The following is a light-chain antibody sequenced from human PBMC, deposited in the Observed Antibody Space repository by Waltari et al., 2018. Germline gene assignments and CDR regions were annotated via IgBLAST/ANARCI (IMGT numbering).Light chain of an antibody. CDR2: GAS. J-gene: IGKJ1*01. Sequence: EIVLTQSPGTLSLSPGERGTLSCRASQSVSRFLAWYQQIPGQPPRLLIYGASNRATGIPDRFSGSGSGTDFSLTISRLEPEDFAVYYCQKYDRLPATFGQGTKVEIK. V-gene: IGKV3-20*01. CDR3: QKYDRLPAT. CDR1: QSVSRF.